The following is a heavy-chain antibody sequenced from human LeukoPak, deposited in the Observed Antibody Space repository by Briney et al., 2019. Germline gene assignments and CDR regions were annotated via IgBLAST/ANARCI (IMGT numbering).Heavy chain of an antibody. D-gene: IGHD4-17*01. V-gene: IGHV3-23*01. CDR3: ARDTAAWDY. CDR1: GFTFSSYA. Sequence: AGGSLRLSCAASGFTFSSYAMSWVRQAPGKGLEWVSAISGSGDSTYYGDSVKGRFTISRDNSKNTLYLQMNSLRAEDTAVYYCARDTAAWDYWGQGTLVTVSS. CDR2: ISGSGDST. J-gene: IGHJ4*02.